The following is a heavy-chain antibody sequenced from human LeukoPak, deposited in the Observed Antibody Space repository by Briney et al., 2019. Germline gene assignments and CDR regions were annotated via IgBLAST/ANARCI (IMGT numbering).Heavy chain of an antibody. V-gene: IGHV3-74*01. Sequence: GGSLRLSRAASGFSFSNYWMHWVRQAPGEGLVWVARINSDETGTSYADSVKGRFTISRDNAKNTLYLQMNSLRAEDTAVYYCARDGSLPDYWGQGTLVTVSS. CDR2: INSDETGT. J-gene: IGHJ4*02. CDR1: GFSFSNYW. CDR3: ARDGSLPDY.